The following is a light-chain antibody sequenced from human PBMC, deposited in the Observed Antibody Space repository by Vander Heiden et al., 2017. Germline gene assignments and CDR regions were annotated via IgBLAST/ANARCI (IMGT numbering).Light chain of an antibody. CDR2: DSS. CDR1: QDISNY. CDR3: QQYDNLPPLT. Sequence: DIQMTQCPSSLSASVGDRVTITCQARQDISNYLNWYQQKPGKAPKLLIYDSSNMETGVPSRFSGSGSGTDFTFTISSLQPEDIATYYCQQYDNLPPLTFGGGTKVEIK. J-gene: IGKJ4*01. V-gene: IGKV1-33*01.